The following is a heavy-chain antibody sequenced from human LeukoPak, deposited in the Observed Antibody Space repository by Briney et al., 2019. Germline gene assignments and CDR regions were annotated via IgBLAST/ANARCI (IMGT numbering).Heavy chain of an antibody. CDR2: ISSSSSYI. D-gene: IGHD3-16*01. Sequence: GGSLRLSCAASGFTFSSYSMNWVRQAPGKGLEWVSSISSSSSYIYYADSVEGRFTISRDNAKDSLYLQMNSLRAEDTAVYYCARDSDGWLRRLGPAAIDYWGQGTLVTVSS. CDR1: GFTFSSYS. CDR3: ARDSDGWLRRLGPAAIDY. J-gene: IGHJ4*02. V-gene: IGHV3-21*01.